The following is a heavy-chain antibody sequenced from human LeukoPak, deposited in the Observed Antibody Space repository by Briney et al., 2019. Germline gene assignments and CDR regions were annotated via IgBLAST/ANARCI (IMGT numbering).Heavy chain of an antibody. D-gene: IGHD3-10*01. J-gene: IGHJ4*02. V-gene: IGHV3-23*01. CDR3: AIPDYYGSGSYYNVPFDY. CDR1: GFTFSSYA. CDR2: ISGSGGST. Sequence: GGSLRLSCAASGFTFSSYAMSWVRQAPGKGLEWVSAISGSGGSTYYADSVKGRFTISRDNSKNTLYLQMNSLRAEDTAVYYCAIPDYYGSGSYYNVPFDYWGQGTLVTVSS.